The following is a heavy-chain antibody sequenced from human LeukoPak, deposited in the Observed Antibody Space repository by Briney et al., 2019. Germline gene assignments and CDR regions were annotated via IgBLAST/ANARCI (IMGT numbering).Heavy chain of an antibody. Sequence: ASVKVSCKASGYTFTSYDINWVRQATGQGLEWMGWMNPNSGITGYAQKFQGRVTITRNTSISTAYMELSSLRSEDTAVYYCARESLDLWSGYPSYMDVWGKGTTVTVSS. J-gene: IGHJ6*03. CDR1: GYTFTSYD. CDR2: MNPNSGIT. D-gene: IGHD3-3*01. V-gene: IGHV1-8*03. CDR3: ARESLDLWSGYPSYMDV.